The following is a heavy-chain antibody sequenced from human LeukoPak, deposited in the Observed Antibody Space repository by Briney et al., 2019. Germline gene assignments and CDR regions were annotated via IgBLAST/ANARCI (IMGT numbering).Heavy chain of an antibody. D-gene: IGHD3-22*01. CDR3: ARPYATNYFDSNSY. V-gene: IGHV5-51*01. CDR1: GYPFTTSW. Sequence: GESLKISCQGFGYPFTTSWIGWVRQLPGKGLEWTAIIYAGNSDAKYSPSFQGQVSISADKSISTAYLQWSSLKASDTAIYYCARPYATNYFDSNSYWGQGTLVTVSS. J-gene: IGHJ4*02. CDR2: IYAGNSDA.